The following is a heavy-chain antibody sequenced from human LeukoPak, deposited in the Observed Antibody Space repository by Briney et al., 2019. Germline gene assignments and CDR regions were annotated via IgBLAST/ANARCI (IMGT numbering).Heavy chain of an antibody. V-gene: IGHV3-21*01. CDR2: LSSSTVYM. Sequence: GGSLRLSCTASGFTFSAYSMNWVRQAPGKGLQWVSSLSSSTVYMSYADSVKGRFTISRDNAQNSLYLQMNSLRAEDTAVYYCARSSIAGSHDYWGQGSLVTVSS. CDR3: ARSSIAGSHDY. J-gene: IGHJ4*02. CDR1: GFTFSAYS. D-gene: IGHD1-26*01.